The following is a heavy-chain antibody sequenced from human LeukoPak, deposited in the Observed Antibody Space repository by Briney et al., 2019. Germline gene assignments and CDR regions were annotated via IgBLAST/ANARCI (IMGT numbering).Heavy chain of an antibody. Sequence: PGRSLSLSCAASAFTFSNYGMHWVRQAPGQGLEWMGWINPNSGGTNYAQKFQGRVTMTRDTSISTAYMELSRLRSDDTAVYYCASDPISYSSGWYEGWGQGTLVTVSS. CDR1: AFTFSNYG. V-gene: IGHV1-2*02. D-gene: IGHD6-19*01. J-gene: IGHJ4*02. CDR3: ASDPISYSSGWYEG. CDR2: INPNSGGT.